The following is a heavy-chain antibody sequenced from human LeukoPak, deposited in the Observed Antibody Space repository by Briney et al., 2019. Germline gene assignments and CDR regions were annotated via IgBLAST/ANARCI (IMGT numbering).Heavy chain of an antibody. V-gene: IGHV3-7*01. CDR2: IKQDGSEK. CDR1: GFTLSSYW. J-gene: IGHJ4*02. Sequence: GGSLRLSCAASGFTLSSYWMSWVRQAPGKGLEWVANIKQDGSEKYYVDSVKGRFTISRDNAKNSLYLQMNSLRAEDTAVYYCANYYNSGPQGDCWGQGIPVTVSS. CDR3: ANYYNSGPQGDC. D-gene: IGHD3-10*01.